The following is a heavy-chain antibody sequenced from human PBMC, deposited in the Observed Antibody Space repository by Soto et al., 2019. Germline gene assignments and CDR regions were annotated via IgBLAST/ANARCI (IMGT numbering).Heavy chain of an antibody. V-gene: IGHV3-23*01. CDR3: ATGLVGATRGFDY. D-gene: IGHD1-26*01. Sequence: PGGSLRLSCAASGFTFSTYAMNWVRQAPGNGLEWVSAISGSGGSIHYADSVKGRFTISRDNSKNTLYLQMNSLRAEDTAVHYCATGLVGATRGFDYWGQGILVTVSS. J-gene: IGHJ4*02. CDR2: ISGSGGSI. CDR1: GFTFSTYA.